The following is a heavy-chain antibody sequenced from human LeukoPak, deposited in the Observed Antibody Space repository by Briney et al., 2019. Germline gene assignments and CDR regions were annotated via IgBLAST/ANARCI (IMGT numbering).Heavy chain of an antibody. CDR3: ARRNDFDI. Sequence: SETLSLTCTVSGGSISGDHWSWIRQPPGKGLEWIGYIYYSGNTNYNPSLKSRVTISVDTSKNQFSLKLSSVTAADTAVYYCARRNDFDIWGQGTMVTVSS. CDR1: GGSISGDH. CDR2: IYYSGNT. V-gene: IGHV4-59*08. J-gene: IGHJ3*02.